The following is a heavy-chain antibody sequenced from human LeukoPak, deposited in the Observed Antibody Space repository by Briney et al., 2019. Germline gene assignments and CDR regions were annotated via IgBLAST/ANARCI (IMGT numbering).Heavy chain of an antibody. CDR1: GGSFSGYY. CDR3: ARLKGTKWFGEYPFDY. D-gene: IGHD3-10*01. V-gene: IGHV4-34*01. Sequence: SETLSLTCAVYGGSFSGYYWSWIRQPPGKGLEWIGEINHSGSTNYNPSLKSRVTISVDTSRNQFSLKLSSVTAADTAVYYCARLKGTKWFGEYPFDYWGQGTLVTVSS. CDR2: INHSGST. J-gene: IGHJ4*02.